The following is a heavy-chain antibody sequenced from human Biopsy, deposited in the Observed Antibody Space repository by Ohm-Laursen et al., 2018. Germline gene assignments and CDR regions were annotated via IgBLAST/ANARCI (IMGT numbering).Heavy chain of an antibody. CDR3: ASAGYNPDWNFDL. V-gene: IGHV4-59*12. J-gene: IGHJ2*01. CDR2: IYFTGRT. D-gene: IGHD5-24*01. CDR1: GGDIDSYY. Sequence: GTLSLTCHVSGGDIDSYYWSWIRQPPGKALEWIGYIYFTGRTSYNPSLKSRVTMSVNTSKKQFSLRLSSVTAADTAVYYCASAGYNPDWNFDLWGRGTRVTVSS.